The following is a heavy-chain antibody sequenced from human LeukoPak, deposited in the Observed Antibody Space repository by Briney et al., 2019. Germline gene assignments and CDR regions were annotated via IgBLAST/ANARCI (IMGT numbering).Heavy chain of an antibody. CDR2: IYYTGST. CDR1: GDSISTTHYY. V-gene: IGHV4-39*01. J-gene: IGHJ4*02. D-gene: IGHD5-18*01. CDR3: ARHWIRGRYSYGYGWDDQ. Sequence: PSETLSLTCTVSGDSISTTHYYWGWIRQAPGKGLEWIGSIYYTGSTSYNPSLKSRVTISVDTSANQFSLRLTSVTVADTAVYYCARHWIRGRYSYGYGWDDQWGQGTLVTVSS.